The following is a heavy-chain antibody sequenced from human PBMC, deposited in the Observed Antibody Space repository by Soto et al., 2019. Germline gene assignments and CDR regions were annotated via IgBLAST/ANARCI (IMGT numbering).Heavy chain of an antibody. J-gene: IGHJ3*02. CDR3: ARDYSGHDAFDI. CDR2: INAGNGNT. CDR1: GYTLTSYA. Sequence: GASVKVSCKASGYTLTSYAMHWVRQAPGQRLEWMGWINAGNGNTKYPQKFQGRVTITRDTSASTAYMELSSLRSEDTAVYYCARDYSGHDAFDIWGQGTMVTVSS. D-gene: IGHD1-26*01. V-gene: IGHV1-3*01.